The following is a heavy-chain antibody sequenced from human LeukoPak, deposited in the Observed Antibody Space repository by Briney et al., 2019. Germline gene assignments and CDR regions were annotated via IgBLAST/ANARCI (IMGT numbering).Heavy chain of an antibody. CDR1: GYSFSNYD. Sequence: GSVKVSCKPSGYSFSNYDINWVRLRQAFGQGPEWMGWMNPHRGDTGSPERFRGRISMTWDTSTSTAYLEVTDLTSDDTAVYYCARGPGPDSWTAEYFQHWGQGTLVTVSS. CDR2: MNPHRGDT. J-gene: IGHJ1*01. V-gene: IGHV1-8*02. D-gene: IGHD6-13*01. CDR3: ARGPGPDSWTAEYFQH.